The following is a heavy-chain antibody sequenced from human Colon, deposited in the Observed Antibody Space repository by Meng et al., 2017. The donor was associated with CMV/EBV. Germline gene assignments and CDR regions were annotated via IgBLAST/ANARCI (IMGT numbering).Heavy chain of an antibody. Sequence: GESLKISCAASGFTFSNHWMSWVRRAPGKGLEWVASIKQDGSETSYVDSVKGRFTISRDNGKNSLFLHMNSLRAEDTAVYYCARAVYSPLFHFNSWGQGTLVTVSS. J-gene: IGHJ4*02. CDR3: ARAVYSPLFHFNS. CDR2: IKQDGSET. D-gene: IGHD2-15*01. CDR1: GFTFSNHW. V-gene: IGHV3-7*01.